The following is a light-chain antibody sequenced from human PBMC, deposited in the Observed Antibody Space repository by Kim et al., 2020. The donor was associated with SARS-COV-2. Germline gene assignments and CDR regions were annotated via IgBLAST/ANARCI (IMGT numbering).Light chain of an antibody. J-gene: IGLJ2*01. CDR2: DVS. CDR3: SSYTSSSTPHVV. Sequence: SLTISCTGTSRDVGGYNYVSWYQQHPGKAPKLMIYDVSNRPSGVSNRFSGSKSGNTASLTISGLQAEDEADYYCSSYTSSSTPHVVFGGGTQLTVL. V-gene: IGLV2-14*03. CDR1: SRDVGGYNY.